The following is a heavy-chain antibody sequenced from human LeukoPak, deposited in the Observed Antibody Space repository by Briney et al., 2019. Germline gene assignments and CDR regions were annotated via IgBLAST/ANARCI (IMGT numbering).Heavy chain of an antibody. CDR1: GGSISSYY. CDR3: ARGSGYSNY. CDR2: IYYSGST. D-gene: IGHD3-22*01. J-gene: IGHJ4*02. Sequence: SETLSLTCTVSGGSISSYYWSWIRQPPGKGLEWIGYIYYSGSTNYNPSLKSRVTISVDTSKNQFSLKLSSVTAADTAVYYCARGSGYSNYWGQGTLVTVSS. V-gene: IGHV4-59*01.